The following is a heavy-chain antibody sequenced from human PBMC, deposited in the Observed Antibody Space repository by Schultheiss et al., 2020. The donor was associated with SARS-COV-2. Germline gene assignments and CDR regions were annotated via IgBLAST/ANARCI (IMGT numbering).Heavy chain of an antibody. CDR1: GGSIINGDHT. J-gene: IGHJ5*02. CDR2: IYYSGST. CDR3: AISPNYYDSSGYAP. V-gene: IGHV4-30-4*07. Sequence: SETLSLTCAVSGGSIINGDHTWSWIRQPPGKDLEWIGYIYYSGSTNYNPSLKSRVTISVDTSKNQFSLKLSSVTAADTAVYYCAISPNYYDSSGYAPWPLGTLVTVSS. D-gene: IGHD3-22*01.